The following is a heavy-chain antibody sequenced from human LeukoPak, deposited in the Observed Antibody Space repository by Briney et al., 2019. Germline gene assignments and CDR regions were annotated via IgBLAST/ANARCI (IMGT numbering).Heavy chain of an antibody. CDR1: GFTFSRHW. J-gene: IGHJ4*02. D-gene: IGHD4-17*01. CDR3: ARGPDYGDRLGFFDY. V-gene: IGHV3-7*01. CDR2: IKQDGSQ. Sequence: GGSLRLSCAASGFTFSRHWMGWVRQAPGKGPEWVASIKQDGSQYYVDSVKGRFIISRDNAKNSLYLQMNSLRAEDTAVYSCARGPDYGDRLGFFDYWGQGTLVTVSS.